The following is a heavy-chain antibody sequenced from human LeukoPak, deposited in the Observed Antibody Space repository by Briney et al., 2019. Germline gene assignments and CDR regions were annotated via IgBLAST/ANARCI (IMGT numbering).Heavy chain of an antibody. Sequence: PGGSLRLSCAASGFTLSSYAMTWVRQAPGKRLEWVSAISGSGGSTYYADSVKGRFTISRDNSRNTLYLQMNSLRAEDTAVYYCAKGGRLRYFDDRVGYYGMDVWGQGTTVTVSS. V-gene: IGHV3-23*01. CDR1: GFTLSSYA. CDR3: AKGGRLRYFDDRVGYYGMDV. J-gene: IGHJ6*02. D-gene: IGHD3-9*01. CDR2: ISGSGGST.